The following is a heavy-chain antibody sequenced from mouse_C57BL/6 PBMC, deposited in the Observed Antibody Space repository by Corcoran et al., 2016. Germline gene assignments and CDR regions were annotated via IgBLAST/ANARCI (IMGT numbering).Heavy chain of an antibody. CDR1: GYTFTDYY. CDR3: ARGYYSNYVSYYFDY. J-gene: IGHJ2*01. Sequence: EVQLQQSGPELVKPGASVKISCKASGYTFTDYYMNWVKQSHGKSLEWIGDINPNNGGTSYNQKFKGKATLTVDKSSSTAYMELRSLTSEDSAVYYCARGYYSNYVSYYFDYWGQGTTLTVSS. D-gene: IGHD2-5*01. V-gene: IGHV1-26*01. CDR2: INPNNGGT.